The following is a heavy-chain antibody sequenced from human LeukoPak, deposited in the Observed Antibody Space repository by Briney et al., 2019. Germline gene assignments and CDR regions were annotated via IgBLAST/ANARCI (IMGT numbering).Heavy chain of an antibody. V-gene: IGHV4-59*08. CDR3: ARHPLLAWFDP. J-gene: IGHJ5*02. D-gene: IGHD2-8*02. CDR1: GGSISSYY. Sequence: SETLSLTCTVSGGSISSYYWSWIRQPPGKGLEWIGYIHYSGSSGSTNYNPSLKSRVTISVDTSKNQFSLKLSSVTAADTAVYYCARHPLLAWFDPWGQGTLVTVSS. CDR2: IHYSGSSGST.